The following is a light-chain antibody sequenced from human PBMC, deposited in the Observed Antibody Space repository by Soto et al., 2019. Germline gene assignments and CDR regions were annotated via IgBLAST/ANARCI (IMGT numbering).Light chain of an antibody. CDR3: QQSAGSPRT. J-gene: IGKJ1*01. CDR2: GAS. Sequence: EIVLTQSPGALSLSPGERATFSCRASQSVSSYLAWYQQKPGQAPRLLIYGASSRATGIPDRFSGSGSGTYCTLTISRLEPEDFAVYFCQQSAGSPRTFGQGTKVEIK. V-gene: IGKV3-20*01. CDR1: QSVSSY.